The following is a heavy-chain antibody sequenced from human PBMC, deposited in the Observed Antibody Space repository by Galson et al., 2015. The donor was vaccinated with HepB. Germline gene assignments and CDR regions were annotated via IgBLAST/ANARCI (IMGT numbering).Heavy chain of an antibody. J-gene: IGHJ6*03. V-gene: IGHV3-23*01. Sequence: SLRLSCAASGFTFSSNVMSWVRQAPGKGLEWVSGIGGSGGSTYYSDSVKGRFTISRDNSKNTVYLQMSSLRAEDTAVYYCAKETDVYYYYYMDVWGKWTTVTVSS. D-gene: IGHD5-24*01. CDR2: IGGSGGST. CDR1: GFTFSSNV. CDR3: AKETDVYYYYYMDV.